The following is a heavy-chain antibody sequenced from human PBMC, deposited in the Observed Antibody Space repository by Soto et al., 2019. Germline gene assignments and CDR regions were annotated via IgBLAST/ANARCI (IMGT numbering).Heavy chain of an antibody. CDR2: INHSGST. CDR1: GGSISGYY. J-gene: IGHJ6*02. D-gene: IGHD5-12*01. V-gene: IGHV4-34*01. Sequence: SETLSLTCAVYGGSISGYYWSWIRQPPGKGLEWIGEINHSGSTNYNPSLKSRVTISVDTSKNQFSLKLSSVTAADTAVYYCASAADIVATKYSYGRDVWGQGTTVTVSS. CDR3: ASAADIVATKYSYGRDV.